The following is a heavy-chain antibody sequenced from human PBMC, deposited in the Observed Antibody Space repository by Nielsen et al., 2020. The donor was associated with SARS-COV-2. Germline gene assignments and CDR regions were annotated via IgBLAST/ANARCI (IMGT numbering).Heavy chain of an antibody. Sequence: SVKVSCKASGGTFSSYAISWVRQAPGQGLEWMGGIIPIFGTANYAQKFQGRVTITADESTSTAYMELSSLRSEDTAVYYCATTVTTSSYYYYGMDVWGQGTTVTVSS. CDR3: ATTVTTSSYYYYGMDV. V-gene: IGHV1-69*13. CDR1: GGTFSSYA. J-gene: IGHJ6*02. CDR2: IIPIFGTA. D-gene: IGHD4-17*01.